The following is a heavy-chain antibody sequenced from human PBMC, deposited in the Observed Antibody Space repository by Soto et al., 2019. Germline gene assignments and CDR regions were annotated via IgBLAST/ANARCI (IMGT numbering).Heavy chain of an antibody. J-gene: IGHJ3*02. D-gene: IGHD1-26*01. V-gene: IGHV1-8*01. CDR2: MNSNSGNT. CDR1: GYTFTSDD. Sequence: QVQLVQSGAEVKKPGASVKVSCKASGYTFTSDDINWVRQATGQGLEWMGWMNSNSGNTGYAQKFQGRVTMTRNTSISTAYMELSSLRSEDTAVYYCARERIYRGSYRAFDIWGQGTMVTVSS. CDR3: ARERIYRGSYRAFDI.